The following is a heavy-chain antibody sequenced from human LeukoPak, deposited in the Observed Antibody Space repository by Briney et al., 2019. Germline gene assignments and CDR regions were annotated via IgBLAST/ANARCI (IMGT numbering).Heavy chain of an antibody. CDR1: GFTFSSDG. CDR2: ISYDGSNK. Sequence: PGGSLRLSCAASGFTFSSDGMHWVRQAPGKGLEWVAVISYDGSNKYYADSVKGRFTISRDNSKNTLYLQMNSLRAEDTAVYYCARLGYCSSTSCFDYWGQGTLVTVSS. V-gene: IGHV3-30*03. CDR3: ARLGYCSSTSCFDY. D-gene: IGHD2-2*01. J-gene: IGHJ4*02.